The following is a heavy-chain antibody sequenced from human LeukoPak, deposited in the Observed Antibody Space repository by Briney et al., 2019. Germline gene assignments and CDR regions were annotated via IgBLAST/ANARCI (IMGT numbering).Heavy chain of an antibody. CDR1: GYSFTSYW. CDR2: IYPGDSDT. CDR3: ARHSQYCSGGSCYYWFDP. J-gene: IGHJ5*02. D-gene: IGHD2-15*01. V-gene: IGHV5-51*01. Sequence: GESPKISCKGSGYSFTSYWIGWVRQMPGKGLEWMGIIYPGDSDTRYSPSFQGQVTISADKSISTAYLQWSSLKASDTAMYYCARHSQYCSGGSCYYWFDPWGQGTLVTVSS.